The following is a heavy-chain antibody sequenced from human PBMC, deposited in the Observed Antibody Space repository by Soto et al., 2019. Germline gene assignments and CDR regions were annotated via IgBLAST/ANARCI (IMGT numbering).Heavy chain of an antibody. CDR1: GFTFSSYA. J-gene: IGHJ6*01. Sequence: QVQLVESGGGLVQPGGSLRLSCAASGFTFSSYAMHWVRQAPGKGLEWVAVISYDGSNKYYADSVKGRFTISRDNSKRTLYLRMKTPRAEDTAVYYCARDRVRYNWNEFRYSYYGMEVWGRCNTVNVSS. CDR3: ARDRVRYNWNEFRYSYYGMEV. CDR2: ISYDGSNK. D-gene: IGHD1-1*01. V-gene: IGHV3-30-3*01.